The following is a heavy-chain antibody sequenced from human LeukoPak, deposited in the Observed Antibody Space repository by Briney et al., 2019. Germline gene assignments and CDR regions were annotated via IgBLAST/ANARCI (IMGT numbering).Heavy chain of an antibody. CDR3: ARPYSGSYLY. J-gene: IGHJ4*02. Sequence: SETLSLTCAVYGGSFSGYYWSWLRQPPGKGLEWSGEINHSGSTNYNPSLKSRVTISVDTSKNQFSLKLSSVTAADTAVYYCARPYSGSYLYWGQGTLVTVSS. CDR1: GGSFSGYY. CDR2: INHSGST. D-gene: IGHD1-26*01. V-gene: IGHV4-34*01.